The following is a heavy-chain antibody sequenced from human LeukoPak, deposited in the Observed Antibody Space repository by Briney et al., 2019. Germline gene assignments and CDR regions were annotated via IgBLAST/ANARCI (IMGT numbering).Heavy chain of an antibody. V-gene: IGHV3-74*01. CDR2: IKSVVSST. CDR3: AREFTVVGGVVNAFDI. CDR1: GFSLNMYW. Sequence: PGGSLRLSCVASGFSLNMYWMHCVRQAPGKGLGWVSLIKSVVSSTNYADSVKGRFSISRDNAKNTLYLQMDSMRAKDEATYYCAREFTVVGGVVNAFDIWGQGTMVTVSS. D-gene: IGHD3-10*01. J-gene: IGHJ3*02.